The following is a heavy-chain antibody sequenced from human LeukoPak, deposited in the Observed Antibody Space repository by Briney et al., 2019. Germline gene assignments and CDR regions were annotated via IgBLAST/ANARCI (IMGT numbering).Heavy chain of an antibody. J-gene: IGHJ4*02. CDR3: ARTGLGETYDFWSGSYYFDY. Sequence: SETLSLTCTVSGDSISNYYWSWIRQPAGKGLEWIGRIYTSGSTNYNPSLKSRVTMSVDTSKNQFSLKLSSVTAADTAVYYCARTGLGETYDFWSGSYYFDYWGQGTLVTVSS. CDR2: IYTSGST. CDR1: GDSISNYY. V-gene: IGHV4-4*07. D-gene: IGHD3-3*01.